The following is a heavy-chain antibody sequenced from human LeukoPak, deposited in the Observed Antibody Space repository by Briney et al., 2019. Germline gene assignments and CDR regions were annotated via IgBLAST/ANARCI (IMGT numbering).Heavy chain of an antibody. Sequence: SETLSLTCAVYGVSFSGYYWSWIRQPPGKGREWMGEINHSGSTNYNPSLKSRVTISVDTSKNQFPLKLSSVTAADTAVYYCAREYSSSIGAFDIWGQGTMVTVSS. D-gene: IGHD6-6*01. J-gene: IGHJ3*02. CDR3: AREYSSSIGAFDI. CDR2: INHSGST. CDR1: GVSFSGYY. V-gene: IGHV4-34*01.